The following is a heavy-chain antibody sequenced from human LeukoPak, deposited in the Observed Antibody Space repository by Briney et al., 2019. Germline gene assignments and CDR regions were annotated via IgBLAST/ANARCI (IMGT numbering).Heavy chain of an antibody. Sequence: ASVKVSCKASGGTFSSYAISWVRQAPGQGLEWMGWISAYSGNTNYAQKLQGRVTMTTDTSTSTAYMELRSLRSDDTAVYYCARDRQPMTTVPFYYFDYWGQGTLVTVSS. CDR3: ARDRQPMTTVPFYYFDY. J-gene: IGHJ4*02. V-gene: IGHV1-18*01. CDR2: ISAYSGNT. CDR1: GGTFSSYA. D-gene: IGHD4-17*01.